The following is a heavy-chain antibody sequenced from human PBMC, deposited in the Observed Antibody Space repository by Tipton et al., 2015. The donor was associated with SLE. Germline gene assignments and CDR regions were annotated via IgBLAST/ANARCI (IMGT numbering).Heavy chain of an antibody. D-gene: IGHD2-21*02. Sequence: TLSLPCTVSGGSISSYYWSWIRQPAGKGLEWIGRIYTSGSTNYNPSLKSRVTMSVDTSKNQFSLKLSSVTAADTAVYYCARDLWTGDFGRFDPWGQGTLVTVSS. J-gene: IGHJ5*02. CDR2: IYTSGST. V-gene: IGHV4-4*07. CDR3: ARDLWTGDFGRFDP. CDR1: GGSISSYY.